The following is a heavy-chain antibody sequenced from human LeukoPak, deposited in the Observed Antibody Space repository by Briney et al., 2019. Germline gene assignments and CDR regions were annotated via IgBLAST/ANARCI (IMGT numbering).Heavy chain of an antibody. J-gene: IGHJ3*02. Sequence: ASAKVSCKASGYTFTDDYMHWVRQAPGQGLEWMGRINPNSGGTNYAQKFQGRVTMTRDTSITTAYMDLSRLRSDDTAVYYCARVEGGMNAFDIWGLGTMVTVSS. CDR2: INPNSGGT. CDR3: ARVEGGMNAFDI. D-gene: IGHD3-3*01. V-gene: IGHV1-2*06. CDR1: GYTFTDDY.